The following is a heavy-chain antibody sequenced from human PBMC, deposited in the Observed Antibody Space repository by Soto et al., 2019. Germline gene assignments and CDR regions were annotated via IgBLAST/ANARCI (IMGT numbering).Heavy chain of an antibody. V-gene: IGHV1-18*01. D-gene: IGHD3-22*01. Sequence: VQLVQSGVEVKKPGASVKVSCEASGYTFTSYKISWLRQDPGQGLEWLGWINPHNGKTDYAQKVQDRVTMTADTSTSIAYMELRSGRSDDTAMYYCARLYSDGSGFYYREFDYWGQGTLVTVSS. CDR1: GYTFTSYK. CDR3: ARLYSDGSGFYYREFDY. J-gene: IGHJ4*02. CDR2: INPHNGKT.